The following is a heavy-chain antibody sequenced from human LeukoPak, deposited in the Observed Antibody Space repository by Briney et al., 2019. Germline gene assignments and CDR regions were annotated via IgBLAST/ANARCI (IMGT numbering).Heavy chain of an antibody. D-gene: IGHD5-18*01. J-gene: IGHJ4*02. CDR3: ARYSGVDYFDY. Sequence: GGSLRLSCAASGFTVSSKYMSWVRQAPGKGLEWVSVIYSGGSTYYADSVKGRFTISRDNSKNTLYLQMNSLRAEDTAVYYCARYSGVDYFDYWGQGTLVTVSS. CDR2: IYSGGST. CDR1: GFTVSSKY. V-gene: IGHV3-66*01.